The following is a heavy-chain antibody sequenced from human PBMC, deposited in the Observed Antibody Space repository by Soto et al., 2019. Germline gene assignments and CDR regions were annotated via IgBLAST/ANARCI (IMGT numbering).Heavy chain of an antibody. V-gene: IGHV3-23*01. D-gene: IGHD1-26*01. CDR3: AKGKGVGATPAGANC. CDR2: VRSDGDTT. CDR1: GFTFSNFG. Sequence: EVQVLESGGGLVQPGGSLRLSCAASGFTFSNFGMNWVRQAPGKGLEWVSGVRSDGDTTYNAESVKGRFTVSRDTSRNTVYLQMNSLRAEDTAIYYCAKGKGVGATPAGANCGGQGTLVTVSS. J-gene: IGHJ4*02.